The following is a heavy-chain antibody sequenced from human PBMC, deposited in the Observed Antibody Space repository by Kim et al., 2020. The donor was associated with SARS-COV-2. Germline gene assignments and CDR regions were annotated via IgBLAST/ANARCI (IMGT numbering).Heavy chain of an antibody. V-gene: IGHV3-33*01. CDR1: GFTFSSYG. J-gene: IGHJ6*02. Sequence: GGSLRLSCAASGFTFSSYGMHWVRQAPGKGLEWVAVIWYDGSNKYYADSVKGRFTISRDNSKNTLYLQMNSLRAEDTAVYYCARDLKKQWLGTNYYYYGMDVWGQGTTVTVSS. CDR3: ARDLKKQWLGTNYYYYGMDV. D-gene: IGHD6-19*01. CDR2: IWYDGSNK.